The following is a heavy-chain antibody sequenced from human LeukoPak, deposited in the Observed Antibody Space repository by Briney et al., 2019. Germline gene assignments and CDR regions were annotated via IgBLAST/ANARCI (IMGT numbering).Heavy chain of an antibody. V-gene: IGHV1-2*02. D-gene: IGHD2-15*01. CDR3: ARGDHFVGVYCSGGSCYAFDY. CDR1: GFTFNAYN. CDR2: INPKSGGA. J-gene: IGHJ4*02. Sequence: ASVKVSCKASGFTFNAYNIQWVRQAAGQGLEWMGWINPKSGGANYAEKFQDSVTMTWDTSISTAYMELSRLRSDDTAVYYCARGDHFVGVYCSGGSCYAFDYWGQGTLVTVSS.